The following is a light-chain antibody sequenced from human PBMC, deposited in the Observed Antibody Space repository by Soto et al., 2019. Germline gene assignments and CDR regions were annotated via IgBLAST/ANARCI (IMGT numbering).Light chain of an antibody. J-gene: IGKJ3*01. CDR2: GAS. Sequence: EIVLTQSPGTLSLSPGERATLSCRASQSVSSSYLAWYQQKPGQAPRLLIYGASSRATGIPDRFSGSGSGTGFTLTISRLEPEDFAVYYWQQYGSSPPVTFGPGTKVDIK. CDR1: QSVSSSY. V-gene: IGKV3-20*01. CDR3: QQYGSSPPVT.